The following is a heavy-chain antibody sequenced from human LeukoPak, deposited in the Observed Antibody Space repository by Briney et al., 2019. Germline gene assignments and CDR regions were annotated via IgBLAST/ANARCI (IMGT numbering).Heavy chain of an antibody. CDR3: ARALRLGELSLSN. J-gene: IGHJ4*02. CDR2: ISSSSSYI. D-gene: IGHD3-16*02. V-gene: IGHV3-21*01. CDR1: GFTFSSYS. Sequence: PGGSLRLSCAASGFTFSSYSMNWVRQAPGKGLEWVSSISSSSSYIYYADSVKGRFTISRDNAKNSLYLQMNSLRAEDTAVYYCARALRLGELSLSNWGQGTLVTVSS.